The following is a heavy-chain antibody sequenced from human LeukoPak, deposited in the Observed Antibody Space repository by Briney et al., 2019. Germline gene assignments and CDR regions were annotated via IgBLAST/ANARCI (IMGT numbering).Heavy chain of an antibody. V-gene: IGHV4-30-4*01. D-gene: IGHD3-3*01. CDR3: ARGVERIFGVVIWFDP. CDR1: GGSIGSDDYY. J-gene: IGHJ5*02. CDR2: IYYSGST. Sequence: KPSETLSLTCTVSGGSIGSDDYYWSWIRQPPGKGLEWIGCIYYSGSTYYNPSLKSRVTISVDTSKNQFSLKLNSVTAADTAVYYCARGVERIFGVVIWFDPWGQGTPVTVSS.